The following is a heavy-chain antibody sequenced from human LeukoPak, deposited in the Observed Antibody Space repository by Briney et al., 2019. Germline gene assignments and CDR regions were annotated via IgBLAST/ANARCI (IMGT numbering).Heavy chain of an antibody. CDR2: ISYDGSDK. V-gene: IGHV3-30*18. CDR3: AKAPRPWVGGATGSRYYFHY. Sequence: GGSLRLSCAASGFTFSSYGMHWVRQAPGKGLEWVAAISYDGSDKYFADSVKGRFTISRDNSKNTLYLQMNSLRAEDTAVYYCAKAPRPWVGGATGSRYYFHYWGQGTLVTVSS. D-gene: IGHD1-26*01. CDR1: GFTFSSYG. J-gene: IGHJ4*02.